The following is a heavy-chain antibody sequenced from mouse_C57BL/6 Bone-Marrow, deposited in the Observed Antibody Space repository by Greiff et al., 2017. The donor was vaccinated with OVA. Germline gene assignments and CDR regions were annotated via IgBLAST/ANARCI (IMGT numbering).Heavy chain of an antibody. CDR1: GYTFTSYW. J-gene: IGHJ3*01. D-gene: IGHD2-3*01. CDR2: IDPSDSYT. CDR3: ARSFYDGYYPLAY. Sequence: VQLQQPGAELVRPGTSVKLSCKASGYTFTSYWMHWVKQRPGQGLEWIGVIDPSDSYTNYNQKFKGKATLTVDTSSSTAYMQLSSLTSEDSAVFYCARSFYDGYYPLAYWGQGTLVTVSA. V-gene: IGHV1-59*01.